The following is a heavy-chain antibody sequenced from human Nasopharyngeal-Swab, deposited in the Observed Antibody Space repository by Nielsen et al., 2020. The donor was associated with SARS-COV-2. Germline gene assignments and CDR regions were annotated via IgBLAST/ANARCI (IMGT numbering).Heavy chain of an antibody. CDR3: ARGISNSWLGRRPGDY. V-gene: IGHV4-61*08. Sequence: SETLSLTCTVSGGSVSSGGYYWSWIRQHPGKGLEWIGYIYYSGSTNYNPSLKSRVTISVDTSKNQFSLKLSSVTAADTAVYYCARGISNSWLGRRPGDYWGQGTLVTVSS. J-gene: IGHJ4*02. D-gene: IGHD6-19*01. CDR1: GGSVSSGGYY. CDR2: IYYSGST.